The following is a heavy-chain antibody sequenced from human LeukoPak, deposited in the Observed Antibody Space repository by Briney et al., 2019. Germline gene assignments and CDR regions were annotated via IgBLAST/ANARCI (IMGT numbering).Heavy chain of an antibody. Sequence: PSETLSLTCAVSGYSISSGYYWGWIRQPPGKGLEWIGSIYHSGSTYYNPSLKSRVTISVDTSKNQFSLKLSSVTAADTAVYYCARSRWHYYDSSLNYYFDYWGQGTLVTVSS. CDR2: IYHSGST. CDR1: GYSISSGYY. D-gene: IGHD3-22*01. V-gene: IGHV4-38-2*01. CDR3: ARSRWHYYDSSLNYYFDY. J-gene: IGHJ4*02.